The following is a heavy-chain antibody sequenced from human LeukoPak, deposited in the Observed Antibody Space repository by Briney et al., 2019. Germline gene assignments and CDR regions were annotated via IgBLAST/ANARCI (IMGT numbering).Heavy chain of an antibody. V-gene: IGHV5-51*01. Sequence: GESLKISCKGSGYSFTSYWIGWVRQMPGKGLEWMGIIYPGDSDTRYSPSFQGQVTISADKSISTAYLQWSSLKASDTAMYYCARRSDYGGIREFYFDYWGQGTLVTVSS. J-gene: IGHJ4*02. CDR2: IYPGDSDT. CDR3: ARRSDYGGIREFYFDY. D-gene: IGHD4-23*01. CDR1: GYSFTSYW.